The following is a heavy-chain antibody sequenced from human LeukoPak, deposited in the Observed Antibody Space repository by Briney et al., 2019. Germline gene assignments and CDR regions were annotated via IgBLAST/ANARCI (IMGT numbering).Heavy chain of an antibody. CDR2: IYYTGST. CDR3: ARDRRESSKPNDAFDI. CDR1: GGSISSYY. V-gene: IGHV4-59*01. Sequence: SETLSLTCSVSGGSISSYYWSWIRQPPGKGLEWIGYIYYTGSTNYNPSLESRATISIDTSKKQLSLKLGSVTAADTAVYYCARDRRESSKPNDAFDIWAKGRWSPSLQ. J-gene: IGHJ3*02. D-gene: IGHD4-11*01.